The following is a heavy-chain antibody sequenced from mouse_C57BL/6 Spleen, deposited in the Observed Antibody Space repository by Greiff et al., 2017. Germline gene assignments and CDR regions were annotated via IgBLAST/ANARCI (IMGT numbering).Heavy chain of an antibody. CDR2: ISSGGDYI. Sequence: EVMLVESGEGLVKPGGSLKLSCAASGFTFSSYAMSWVRQTPEKRLEWVAYISSGGDYIYYASTVKGRFTITRDNARNTLYLQMSSLKTENTAMYYCTREDYCAMDYWGQGTSVTGSS. CDR1: GFTFSSYA. CDR3: TREDYCAMDY. V-gene: IGHV5-9-1*02. J-gene: IGHJ4*01.